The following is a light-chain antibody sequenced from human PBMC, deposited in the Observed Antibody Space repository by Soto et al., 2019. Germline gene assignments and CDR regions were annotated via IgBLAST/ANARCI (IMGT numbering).Light chain of an antibody. CDR2: KAS. V-gene: IGKV1-5*03. J-gene: IGKJ1*01. Sequence: DIQMTQSPSTLSVSVGDRVTITCRASQSISSWLAWYQQKPGQAPKLLIYKASSLQSGVPSRFSGSGSGPEFTLTISSLQPDDFATYYCQQYYTYSRTFGQGTKVDIK. CDR1: QSISSW. CDR3: QQYYTYSRT.